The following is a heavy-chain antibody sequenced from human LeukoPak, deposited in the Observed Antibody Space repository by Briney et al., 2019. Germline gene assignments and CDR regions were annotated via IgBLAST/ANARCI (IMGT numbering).Heavy chain of an antibody. CDR3: AKDISSGWFGKRGGAFDY. CDR1: GFTFSSYG. D-gene: IGHD6-19*01. V-gene: IGHV3-30*18. J-gene: IGHJ4*02. Sequence: PGGSLRLSCAASGFTFSSYGMHWVRQAPGKGLEWVAVISYDGSNKYYADSVKGRFTISRDNAKNSLYLQMNSLRAEDTALYYCAKDISSGWFGKRGGAFDYWGQGTLVTVSS. CDR2: ISYDGSNK.